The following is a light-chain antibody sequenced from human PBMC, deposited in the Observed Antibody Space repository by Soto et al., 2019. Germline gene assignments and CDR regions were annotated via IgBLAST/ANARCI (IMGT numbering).Light chain of an antibody. CDR2: DAS. CDR3: QQTYSTPPST. J-gene: IGKJ1*01. V-gene: IGKV1-39*01. Sequence: DIHLTQAPSSLSASVGDRVTISCRATQGIGTYLTWYQQKPGRAPNLLIYDASTLQTGAPSRFSGRASATDFTLTISSLQPEDVGTYFCQQTYSTPPSTFGQGTRVEI. CDR1: QGIGTY.